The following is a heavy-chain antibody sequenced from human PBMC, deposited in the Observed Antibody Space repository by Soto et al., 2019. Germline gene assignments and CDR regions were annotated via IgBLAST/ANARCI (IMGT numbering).Heavy chain of an antibody. Sequence: GGSLRLCCAASGFTFSGYAMSWVRQAPGKGLEWVSAISGSGGSTYYADSVKGRFTISRDNSRNTLYLQMNSLRAYDTGVYYCVLWPPYYFAYWGQGTFVIV. CDR2: ISGSGGST. J-gene: IGHJ4*02. D-gene: IGHD3-10*01. CDR1: GFTFSGYA. V-gene: IGHV3-23*01. CDR3: VLWPPYYFAY.